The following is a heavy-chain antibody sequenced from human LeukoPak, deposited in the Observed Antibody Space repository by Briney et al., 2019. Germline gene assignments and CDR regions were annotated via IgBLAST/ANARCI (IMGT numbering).Heavy chain of an antibody. Sequence: GASVKVACKTSGYTFTDYSLHWVRQAPGQGLEWLGRISPKRGDTKYAQKFQGRVTMTRDTSISTAYMELSRLTSDDAAVYYCARVHTHYYDSSAYYLENPVFHYWGQGTLVTVSS. V-gene: IGHV1-2*06. CDR3: ARVHTHYYDSSAYYLENPVFHY. J-gene: IGHJ4*02. CDR2: ISPKRGDT. CDR1: GYTFTDYS. D-gene: IGHD3-22*01.